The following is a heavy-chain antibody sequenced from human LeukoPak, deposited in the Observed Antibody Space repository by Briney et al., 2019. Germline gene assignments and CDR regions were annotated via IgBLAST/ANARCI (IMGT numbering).Heavy chain of an antibody. CDR1: GFTFRTSA. V-gene: IGHV1-58*01. Sequence: GASVKFSFKASGFTFRTSAVQWVRQARGQRLEWIGWSVVGSGNTNYAQKFQERVTISRDMSTSTAYMELSSLRSEDTAVYYCAAQVNYHDSTVWDPWGQGTLVTVSS. CDR3: AAQVNYHDSTVWDP. D-gene: IGHD3-22*01. CDR2: SVVGSGNT. J-gene: IGHJ5*02.